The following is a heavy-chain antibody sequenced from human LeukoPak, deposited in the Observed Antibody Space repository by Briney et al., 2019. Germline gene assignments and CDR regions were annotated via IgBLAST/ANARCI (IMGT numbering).Heavy chain of an antibody. Sequence: GGSLRLSCAASGFTLSTCGMHWVRQAPGKGLEWVAMISHDGNSKQYADFAKGRFTISRDNSKNTLYLEMNSLRAEDTAVYYCARETMVRGVILDYWGQGTLVTVSS. CDR1: GFTLSTCG. CDR3: ARETMVRGVILDY. J-gene: IGHJ4*02. D-gene: IGHD3-10*01. CDR2: ISHDGNSK. V-gene: IGHV3-30*03.